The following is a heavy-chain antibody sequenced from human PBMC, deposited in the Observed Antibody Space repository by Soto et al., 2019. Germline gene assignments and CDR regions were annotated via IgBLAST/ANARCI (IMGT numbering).Heavy chain of an antibody. CDR3: ARAALGYCSSISCYSLFDY. CDR2: ISAYNGNT. V-gene: IGHV1-18*01. D-gene: IGHD2-2*01. Sequence: QVQLVQSGAEVKKPGASVKVSCKASGYTFNSYGISWVRQAPGQGLEWMGWISAYNGNTKYAQELQGRVSMTTDTSTSTAYMELRSLTSDDTAVYYCARAALGYCSSISCYSLFDYWGQGTLVTVSS. CDR1: GYTFNSYG. J-gene: IGHJ4*02.